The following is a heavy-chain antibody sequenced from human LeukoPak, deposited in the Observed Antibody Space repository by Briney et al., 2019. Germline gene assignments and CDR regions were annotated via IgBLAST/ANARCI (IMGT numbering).Heavy chain of an antibody. D-gene: IGHD3-10*01. CDR3: ARGGGLWFGELFSDY. CDR2: IYYSGST. CDR1: GGSISSSSYY. V-gene: IGHV4-39*07. J-gene: IGHJ4*02. Sequence: SETLSLTCTVSGGSISSSSYYWGWIRQPPGKGLEWIGSIYYSGSTYYNPSLKSRVTISVDTSKNQFSLKLSSVTAADTAVYYCARGGGLWFGELFSDYWGQGTLVTVSS.